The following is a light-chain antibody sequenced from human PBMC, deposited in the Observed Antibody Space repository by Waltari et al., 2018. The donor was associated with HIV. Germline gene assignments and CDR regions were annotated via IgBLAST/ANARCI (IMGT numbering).Light chain of an antibody. CDR2: EVS. J-gene: IGLJ2*01. Sequence: QSALTQPASVSGSPGQSITISCTGTSSDGGGYNYVSWYQQHPGKAPKLMIYEVSNRPSGVSDRFSGSKSGNTASLTISGLQAEDEADYYCSSYTSSSTRLFGGGTKLTVL. V-gene: IGLV2-14*01. CDR3: SSYTSSSTRL. CDR1: SSDGGGYNY.